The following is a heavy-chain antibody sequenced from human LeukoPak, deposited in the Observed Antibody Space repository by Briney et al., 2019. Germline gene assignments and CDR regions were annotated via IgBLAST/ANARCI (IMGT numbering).Heavy chain of an antibody. Sequence: GGSLRLSCAASGFTFSSYAMRWVRQAPGKGLEWVSVISGSGGCTSHADSVKGRFTISRDYFKNTLYLQMNTLRAEDTAVYYCAKDRHYDYVWGSYPAGQNAFDIWGQGTMVTVSS. CDR2: ISGSGGCT. CDR3: AKDRHYDYVWGSYPAGQNAFDI. V-gene: IGHV3-23*01. D-gene: IGHD3-16*02. J-gene: IGHJ3*02. CDR1: GFTFSSYA.